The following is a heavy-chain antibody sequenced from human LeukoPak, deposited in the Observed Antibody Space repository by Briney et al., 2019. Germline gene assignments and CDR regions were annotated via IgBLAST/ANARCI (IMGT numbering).Heavy chain of an antibody. V-gene: IGHV3-23*01. CDR2: ISGSGGST. CDR1: GFTFSSYA. D-gene: IGHD5-12*01. Sequence: PGGSLRLSCAASGFTFSSYAMSWVHQAPGKGLEWVSAISGSGGSTYYADSVKGRFTISRDNSKNTLYLQMNSLRAEDTAVYYCAKASYTGYVGARGSVDYWGQGTLATVSS. CDR3: AKASYTGYVGARGSVDY. J-gene: IGHJ4*02.